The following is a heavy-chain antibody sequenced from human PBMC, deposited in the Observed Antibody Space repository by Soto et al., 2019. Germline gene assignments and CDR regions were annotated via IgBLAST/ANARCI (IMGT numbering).Heavy chain of an antibody. CDR3: ARGRIQLWYPFDY. D-gene: IGHD5-18*01. Sequence: PSETLSLTCTVSGGSISSYYWSWIRQPPGKGLEWIGYIYYSGSTNYNPSLKSRVAISVDTFKNQFSLKLSSVTAADTAVYYYARGRIQLWYPFDYWGQGTLVTVSS. V-gene: IGHV4-59*01. CDR2: IYYSGST. J-gene: IGHJ4*02. CDR1: GGSISSYY.